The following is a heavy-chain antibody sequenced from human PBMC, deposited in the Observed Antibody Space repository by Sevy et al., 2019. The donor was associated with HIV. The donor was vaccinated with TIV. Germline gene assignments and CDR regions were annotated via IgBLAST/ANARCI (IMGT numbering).Heavy chain of an antibody. CDR1: GGSFSGYY. V-gene: IGHV4-34*01. CDR2: INHSGST. J-gene: IGHJ4*02. Sequence: SETLSLTCAVYGGSFSGYYWSWIRQPPGKGLEWIGEINHSGSTNYNPSLKSRVTISVDTSKNQFSLKLGSVTAADTAVYYCVPAARRGVDYWGQGTLVTVSS. D-gene: IGHD6-6*01. CDR3: VPAARRGVDY.